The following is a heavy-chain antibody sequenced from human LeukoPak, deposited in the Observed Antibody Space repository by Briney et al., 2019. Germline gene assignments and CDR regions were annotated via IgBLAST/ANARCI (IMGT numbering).Heavy chain of an antibody. CDR2: ISSGSIHI. J-gene: IGHJ2*01. V-gene: IGHV3-21*01. Sequence: GGSLRLSCAASGFTFSTYSMKWVRQAPGKGLEWVSSISSGSIHIYYADSVQGRFTISKDNAKNSLYLQMNGLRAEDTAVYYCATTPGGDSSGYYPWYFDLWGRGTLVTVSS. CDR1: GFTFSTYS. CDR3: ATTPGGDSSGYYPWYFDL. D-gene: IGHD3-22*01.